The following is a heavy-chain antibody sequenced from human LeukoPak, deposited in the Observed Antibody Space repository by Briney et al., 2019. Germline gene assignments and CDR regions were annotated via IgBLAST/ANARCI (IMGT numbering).Heavy chain of an antibody. CDR1: GYSITSGYF. CDR3: ARHIPYQLLEGLFDY. Sequence: PSETLSLTCTVSGYSITSGYFWGWIRQSPGKGLEWIANIYHSGNTYYNPSLKSRVTISVDTSKNQFSLKLSSVTAADTAVYYCARHIPYQLLEGLFDYWGQGTLVTVSS. D-gene: IGHD2-2*01. J-gene: IGHJ4*02. CDR2: IYHSGNT. V-gene: IGHV4-38-2*02.